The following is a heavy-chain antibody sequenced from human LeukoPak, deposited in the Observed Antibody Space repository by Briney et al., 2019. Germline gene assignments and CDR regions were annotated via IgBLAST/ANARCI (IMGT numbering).Heavy chain of an antibody. D-gene: IGHD5-12*01. CDR2: NSPKTGDT. Sequence: GASVKVSCKASGYTFTGNYMHWVRQAPGQGLESMGWNSPKTGDTYYVSSFQGRVTMTRDTSINTIYMELSRLRSDDTAVYYCARELSGYHPVYGHWGQGTLVTVSS. CDR1: GYTFTGNY. V-gene: IGHV1-2*02. CDR3: ARELSGYHPVYGH. J-gene: IGHJ4*02.